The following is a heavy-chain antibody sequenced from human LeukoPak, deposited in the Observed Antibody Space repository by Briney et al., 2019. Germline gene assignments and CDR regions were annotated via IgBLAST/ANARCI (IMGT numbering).Heavy chain of an antibody. CDR2: SYYRGRT. V-gene: IGHV4-31*03. CDR3: AREGYCSTTSYCYFDS. D-gene: IGHD2-2*01. CDR1: GGSISSGGYY. Sequence: SQTLSLTCSVSGGSISSGGYYWSWIRQHPGKGLEWIGCSYYRGRTYYNPSLRSRLTISPDTSQNQLSLEVRSVTAADTAVYYCAREGYCSTTSYCYFDSWGQGTLVTVSS. J-gene: IGHJ4*02.